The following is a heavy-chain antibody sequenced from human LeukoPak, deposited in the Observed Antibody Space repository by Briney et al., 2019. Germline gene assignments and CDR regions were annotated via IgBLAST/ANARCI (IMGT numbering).Heavy chain of an antibody. V-gene: IGHV1-69*13. CDR3: ARIDGSGSYYNGNNWFDP. CDR1: GGTFSSYA. CDR2: IIPIFGTA. Sequence: PVKVSCKASGGTFSSYAISWVRQAPGQGLEWMGGIIPIFGTANYAQKFQGRVTITADESTSTAYMELSSLRSEDTAVYYCARIDGSGSYYNGNNWFDPWGQGTLVTVSS. D-gene: IGHD3-10*01. J-gene: IGHJ5*02.